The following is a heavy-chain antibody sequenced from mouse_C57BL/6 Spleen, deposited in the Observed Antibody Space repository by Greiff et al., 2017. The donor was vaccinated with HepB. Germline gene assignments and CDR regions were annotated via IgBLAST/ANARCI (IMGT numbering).Heavy chain of an antibody. J-gene: IGHJ2*01. CDR1: GYTFTSYW. CDR2: IYPSDSET. CDR3: AREGANFDFDY. Sequence: QVQLQQPGAELVRPGSSVKLSCKASGYTFTSYWMDWVKQRPGQGLEWIGNIYPSDSETHYNQKFKDKATLTVDKSSSTAYMQLSSLTSEDSAVYYCAREGANFDFDYWGQGTTRTVSS. D-gene: IGHD6-1*01. V-gene: IGHV1-61*01.